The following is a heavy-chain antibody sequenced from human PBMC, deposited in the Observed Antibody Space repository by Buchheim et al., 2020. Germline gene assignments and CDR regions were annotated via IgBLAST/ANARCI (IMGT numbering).Heavy chain of an antibody. J-gene: IGHJ3*02. CDR3: ARKGGYYDSSGYGDAFDI. Sequence: EVQLVESGGGLVQPGGSLRLSCAASGFTFSTYEMNWVRQAPGKGLEWVSYISSSGSTIYYADSVKGRFTISRDNAKNSLALQMNSLRAEDTAVYYCARKGGYYDSSGYGDAFDIWGQGT. D-gene: IGHD3-22*01. V-gene: IGHV3-48*03. CDR2: ISSSGSTI. CDR1: GFTFSTYE.